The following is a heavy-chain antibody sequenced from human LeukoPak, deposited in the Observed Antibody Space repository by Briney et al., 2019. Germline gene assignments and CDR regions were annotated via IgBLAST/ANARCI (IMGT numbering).Heavy chain of an antibody. CDR1: GFTFSSYS. J-gene: IGHJ4*02. CDR2: ISSSSTI. D-gene: IGHD6-6*01. CDR3: AREGQLSSFDY. V-gene: IGHV3-48*01. Sequence: PGGSLRLSCAASGFTFSSYSMNWVRQAPGKGLEWVSYISSSSTIYYADSVKGRFTISRDNAKNSLYLQMNSLRAEDTAVYYCAREGQLSSFDYWGQGTLVTVSS.